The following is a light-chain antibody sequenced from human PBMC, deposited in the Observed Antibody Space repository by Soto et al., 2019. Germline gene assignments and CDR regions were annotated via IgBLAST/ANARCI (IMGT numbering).Light chain of an antibody. CDR2: DAS. J-gene: IGKJ4*01. CDR1: QSISSY. V-gene: IGKV1-39*01. CDR3: QQANSFPFT. Sequence: DIQMTQSPSSLSASVGDRVTITCRASQSISSYLNWYQQKPGQAPKLLIYDASSLQTGVPSRFSGSGSGTDFTLTITSLQPEDVATYSCQQANSFPFTFGGGTRVAMK.